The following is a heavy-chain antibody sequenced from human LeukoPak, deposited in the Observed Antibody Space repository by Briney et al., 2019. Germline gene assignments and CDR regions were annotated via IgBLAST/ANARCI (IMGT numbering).Heavy chain of an antibody. V-gene: IGHV3-33*01. CDR1: GFTFSSYG. CDR3: GRYFSASRGY. J-gene: IGHJ4*02. Sequence: GGSLRLSCAASGFTFSSYGMHWVRQAPGKGLEWVAVIWYDGSNKYYADSVKGRFTISRDNSKNTLYLQMNSLRAEDTAVYYCGRYFSASRGYGGQEPLVTVPS. CDR2: IWYDGSNK. D-gene: IGHD3-10*01.